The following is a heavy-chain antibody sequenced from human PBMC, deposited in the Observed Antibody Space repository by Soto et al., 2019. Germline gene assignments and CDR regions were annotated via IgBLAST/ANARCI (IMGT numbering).Heavy chain of an antibody. CDR2: ISGSGGST. CDR3: AKDPFDSSGYYYSHY. J-gene: IGHJ4*02. D-gene: IGHD3-22*01. V-gene: IGHV3-23*01. CDR1: GFTFSSYA. Sequence: GSLRLSCAASGFTFSSYAMSWVRQAPGKGLEWVSAISGSGGSTYYADSVKGRFTISRDNSKNTLYLQMNSLRAEDTAVYYCAKDPFDSSGYYYSHYWGQGTLVTVSS.